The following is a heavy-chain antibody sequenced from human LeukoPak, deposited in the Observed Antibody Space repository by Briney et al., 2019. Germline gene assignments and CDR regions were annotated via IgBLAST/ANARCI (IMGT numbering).Heavy chain of an antibody. Sequence: GGSLRLSCAASGFTFSSYWMSWVRQVPGKGLERVANIKQDGSEKYYVNSVKGRFTISRDNAKNSVYLQMNSLRAEDTAVYYCARADWDTAMIDYWGQGTLVTVSS. CDR2: IKQDGSEK. D-gene: IGHD5-18*01. V-gene: IGHV3-7*01. J-gene: IGHJ4*02. CDR3: ARADWDTAMIDY. CDR1: GFTFSSYW.